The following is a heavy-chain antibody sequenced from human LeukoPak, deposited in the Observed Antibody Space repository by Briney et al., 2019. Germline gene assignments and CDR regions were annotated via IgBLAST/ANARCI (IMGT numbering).Heavy chain of an antibody. J-gene: IGHJ4*02. CDR1: GFTFGDYA. CDR2: IRSKDYGVTT. Sequence: PGGSLRLSCTASGFTFGDYAMNWVRQAPGKGLEWVGFIRSKDYGVTTEYAASVKGRFTISRDDSKGIAYLQMNSLKTEDTAVYYCTRPYGDYGREYYFDYWGQGTLVTVSS. V-gene: IGHV3-49*04. D-gene: IGHD4-17*01. CDR3: TRPYGDYGREYYFDY.